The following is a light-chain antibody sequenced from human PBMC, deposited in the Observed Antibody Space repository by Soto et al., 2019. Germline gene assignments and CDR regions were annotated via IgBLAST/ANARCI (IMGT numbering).Light chain of an antibody. V-gene: IGKV1-39*01. CDR3: QRSYSTPFT. CDR1: QSISSY. J-gene: IGKJ3*01. Sequence: DIQMTQSPSSLSASVGDRVTIICRASQSISSYLNWYQQKPGKAPKLLIYGASSLQSAFPSRFSGSGSGTDFTLTLSSMQPEDFATYCCQRSYSTPFTFGPGTKVDFK. CDR2: GAS.